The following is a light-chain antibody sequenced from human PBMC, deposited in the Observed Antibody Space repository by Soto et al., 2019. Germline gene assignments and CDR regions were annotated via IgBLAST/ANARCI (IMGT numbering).Light chain of an antibody. CDR1: SSDVAIYNY. J-gene: IGLJ3*02. V-gene: IGLV2-14*01. CDR2: EVS. Sequence: QSALTQPPSASGSPGQSVTISCTGTSSDVAIYNYVSWYQQHPGKAPKLMIFEVSNRPSGVSNRFSGSKSVNTASLTISRLQAEDEADYYCSSYTRSGTLVFGGGTKLTVL. CDR3: SSYTRSGTLV.